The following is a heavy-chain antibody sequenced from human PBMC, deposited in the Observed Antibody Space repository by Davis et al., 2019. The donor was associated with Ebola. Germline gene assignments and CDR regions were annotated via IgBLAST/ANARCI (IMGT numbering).Heavy chain of an antibody. Sequence: GGSLRLSCTDSVITFSSYAMTWVRQAPGKGLEWVSAISGSGGSTYYADSVKGRFTISRDNSKNTLYLQMNSLRAEDTAVYYCARGEMATIYYYYGMDVWGQGTTVTVSS. CDR1: VITFSSYA. CDR3: ARGEMATIYYYYGMDV. CDR2: ISGSGGST. D-gene: IGHD5-24*01. J-gene: IGHJ6*02. V-gene: IGHV3-23*01.